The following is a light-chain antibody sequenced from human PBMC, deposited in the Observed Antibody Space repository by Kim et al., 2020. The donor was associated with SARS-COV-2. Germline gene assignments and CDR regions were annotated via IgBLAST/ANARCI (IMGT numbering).Light chain of an antibody. CDR1: QSKSMW. CDR2: KAS. Sequence: SALSGSVGDRIIMTSRASQSKSMWLDWYQQKPGKAPKLLISKASSLHSGVPSRFSGSGSGTQSTLTISSLQPADFGTYYCQQYDNYFGQGTKLEI. CDR3: QQYDNY. J-gene: IGKJ2*01. V-gene: IGKV1-5*03.